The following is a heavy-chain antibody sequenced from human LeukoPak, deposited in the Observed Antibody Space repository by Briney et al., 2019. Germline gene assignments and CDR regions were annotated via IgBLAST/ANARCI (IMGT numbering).Heavy chain of an antibody. CDR2: ISVYNGKT. Sequence: ASVKVPCKASGYGITWVRQAPGQGLEWMGWISVYNGKTNYAQKLQGRVTMTRDMSTSTVYMELSSLRSEDTAVYYCARDWGVSYKSNWFDPWGQGTLVTVSS. CDR3: ARDWGVSYKSNWFDP. J-gene: IGHJ5*02. D-gene: IGHD1-26*01. CDR1: GYG. V-gene: IGHV1-18*01.